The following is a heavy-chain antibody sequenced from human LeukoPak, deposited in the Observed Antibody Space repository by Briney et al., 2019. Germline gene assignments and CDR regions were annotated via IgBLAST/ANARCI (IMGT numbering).Heavy chain of an antibody. CDR3: ARVMIYYDSSGSFDY. V-gene: IGHV3-21*01. J-gene: IGHJ4*02. CDR1: GFTFSSYS. Sequence: PGGSLRLSCAASGFTFSSYSMNWVRQAPGKGLEWVSSISSSSSYIYYADSVKGRFTISRDNAKNSLYLQMNSLRAEDTAVYYCARVMIYYDSSGSFDYWGQGTLVTVSS. CDR2: ISSSSSYI. D-gene: IGHD3-22*01.